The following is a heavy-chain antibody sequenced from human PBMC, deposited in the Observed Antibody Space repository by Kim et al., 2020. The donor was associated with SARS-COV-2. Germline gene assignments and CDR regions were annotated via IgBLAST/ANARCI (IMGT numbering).Heavy chain of an antibody. CDR3: ARGTSSGYYILFDY. J-gene: IGHJ4*02. D-gene: IGHD3-22*01. V-gene: IGHV4-39*01. Sequence: NPSLKRRVTISVDTSKNQFSLKLSSVTAADTAVYYCARGTSSGYYILFDYWGQGTLVTVSS.